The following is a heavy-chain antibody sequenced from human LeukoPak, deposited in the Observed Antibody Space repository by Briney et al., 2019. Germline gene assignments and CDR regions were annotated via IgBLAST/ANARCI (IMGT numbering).Heavy chain of an antibody. CDR1: GFTFASYT. D-gene: IGHD3-22*01. CDR3: AKDQEGFYFYDTSGSALDF. J-gene: IGHJ4*02. Sequence: GGSLRLSCAASGFTFASYTMTWVRQAPGKGLEWVSGISGSGSSTYYADSVKGRFTISRDNSKSYLYLQMNSLRVEDTAVYFCAKDQEGFYFYDTSGSALDFWGQGTLVTVSS. CDR2: ISGSGSST. V-gene: IGHV3-23*01.